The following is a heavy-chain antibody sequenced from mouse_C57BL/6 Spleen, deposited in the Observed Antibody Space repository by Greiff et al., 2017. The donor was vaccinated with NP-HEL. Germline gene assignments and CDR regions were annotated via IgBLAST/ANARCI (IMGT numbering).Heavy chain of an antibody. Sequence: EVLLVESGGGLVKPGGSLKLSCAASGFTFSSYTMSWVRQTPEKRLEWVATISGGGGNTYYPDSVKGRFTISRDNAKNTLYLQMSSLRSEDTALYYWARHGYDDYYWYFDVWGTGTTVTVSS. CDR2: ISGGGGNT. CDR1: GFTFSSYT. J-gene: IGHJ1*03. V-gene: IGHV5-9*01. CDR3: ARHGYDDYYWYFDV. D-gene: IGHD2-3*01.